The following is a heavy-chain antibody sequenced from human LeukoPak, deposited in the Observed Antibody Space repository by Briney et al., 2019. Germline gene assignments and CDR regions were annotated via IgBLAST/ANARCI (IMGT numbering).Heavy chain of an antibody. CDR2: INPNSGGT. CDR3: ARAPRSYYYMDV. Sequence: ASVTVSCKASGYTFTGYYMHWVRQAPGQGLEGMGWINPNSGGTNYAQKFQGRVTMTRDTSISTAYMELSRLRSDDTAVYYCARAPRSYYYMDVWGKGTTVTVSS. J-gene: IGHJ6*03. CDR1: GYTFTGYY. V-gene: IGHV1-2*02.